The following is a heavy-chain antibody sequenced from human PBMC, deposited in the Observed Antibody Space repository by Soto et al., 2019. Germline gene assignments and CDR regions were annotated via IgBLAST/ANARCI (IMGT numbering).Heavy chain of an antibody. CDR3: ARAPDY. V-gene: IGHV4-30-2*03. CDR2: IYNSGRT. J-gene: IGHJ4*02. Sequence: SETLSLTCAVSGGSISSGGYFWSWIRQPPGKGLEWIGSIYNSGRTYYNPSLNSRITISVDTSKNQFSLRLTSVSAADTAVYYCARAPDYWGQGTLVTSPQ. CDR1: GGSISSGGYF.